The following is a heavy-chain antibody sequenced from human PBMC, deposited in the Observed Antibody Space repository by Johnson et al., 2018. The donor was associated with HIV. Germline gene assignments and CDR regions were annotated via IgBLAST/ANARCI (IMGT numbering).Heavy chain of an antibody. D-gene: IGHD6-6*01. CDR2: ISSSAITI. V-gene: IGHV3-11*04. J-gene: IGHJ3*02. CDR1: GFTFSDYY. Sequence: QVQLVESGGGLVKPGGSLRLSCAASGFTFSDYYMSWIRQAPGKGLEWVSYISSSAITIYYADSVKGRFTISRDNSNNTLYLQMNSLRPEDTALYYCARELLGSSSPDAFDIWGQGTMVTVSS. CDR3: ARELLGSSSPDAFDI.